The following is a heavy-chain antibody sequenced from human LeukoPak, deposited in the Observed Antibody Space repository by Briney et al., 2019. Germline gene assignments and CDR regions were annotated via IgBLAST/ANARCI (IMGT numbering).Heavy chain of an antibody. CDR2: ISWNSGSI. D-gene: IGHD3-10*01. CDR1: GFTFDDYA. V-gene: IGHV3-9*01. Sequence: GRSLRLSCAASGFTFDDYAMHWVRQAPGKGLEWVSGISWNSGSIGYADSVKGRFTISRDNAKNSLCLQMNSLRAEDTALYYCAKDPAPKGVLYYGMDVWGQGTTVTVSS. CDR3: AKDPAPKGVLYYGMDV. J-gene: IGHJ6*02.